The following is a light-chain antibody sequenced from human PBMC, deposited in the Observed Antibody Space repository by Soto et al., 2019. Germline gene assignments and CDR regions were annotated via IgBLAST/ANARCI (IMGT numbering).Light chain of an antibody. Sequence: DIQMTQSPSSLSASVGDRVTITCQASQDISNYINWYQQKPGKAPKLLIYDASNLETGVPSRVSGSGSGTDFTFTIISLQPEDIATYYCQQYDNLPFTFGPGTKVDIK. V-gene: IGKV1-33*01. J-gene: IGKJ3*01. CDR1: QDISNY. CDR3: QQYDNLPFT. CDR2: DAS.